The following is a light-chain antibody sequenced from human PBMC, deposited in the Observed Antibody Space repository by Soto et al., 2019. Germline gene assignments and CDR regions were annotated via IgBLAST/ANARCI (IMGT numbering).Light chain of an antibody. CDR2: DAS. CDR1: QSVSSY. J-gene: IGKJ4*01. CDR3: QQRSNWPPGLT. Sequence: EIVLTQSPATLSLSPGERATLSCRASQSVSSYLAGYQQKPGQAPRLLIYDASNRATGLPARFSGSGSGTDFTLTISSLEPEDFAVYYCQQRSNWPPGLTFGGGTKVEIK. V-gene: IGKV3-11*01.